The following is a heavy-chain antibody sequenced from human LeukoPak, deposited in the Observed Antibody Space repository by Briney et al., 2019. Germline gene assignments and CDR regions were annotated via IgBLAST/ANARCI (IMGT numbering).Heavy chain of an antibody. CDR3: ARERVRGDCT. CDR2: IYHSGST. CDR1: GGSISSGGYS. D-gene: IGHD2-21*02. Sequence: SQTLSLTCAVSGGSISSGGYSWSWIRQPPGKGLEWIGYIYHSGSTYYNPSLKSRVTISVDRSKNQFSLKLRSVTAADTAVYYGARERVRGDCTWGQGTLVTVSS. V-gene: IGHV4-30-2*01. J-gene: IGHJ5*02.